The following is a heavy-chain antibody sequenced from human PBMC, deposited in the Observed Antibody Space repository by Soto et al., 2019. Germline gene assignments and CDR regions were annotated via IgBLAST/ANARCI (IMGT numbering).Heavy chain of an antibody. CDR1: GYSFTSYW. V-gene: IGHV5-51*01. Sequence: GESLKISCKGSGYSFTSYWIGWVRQMPGKGLEWMGIIYPGDSDARYSPSFQGQVTISADKSISTAYLQWSSLKASDTALYYCAKRRDSSWLYYWGQGTLVTVSS. CDR3: AKRRDSSWLYY. CDR2: IYPGDSDA. J-gene: IGHJ4*02. D-gene: IGHD6-13*01.